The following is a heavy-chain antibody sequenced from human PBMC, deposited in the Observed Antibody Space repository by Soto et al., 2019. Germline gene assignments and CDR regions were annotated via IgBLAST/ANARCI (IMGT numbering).Heavy chain of an antibody. Sequence: QVPLVQSGPEVKKPGASVKVSCKASGNTIASHGFSWVRQAPGQGLEWMGWISGFNGQTNYALKFQGRVTLTTDTSTSTAYMELRSLRSDDTAVYFCARVDPRGVAVVRDYWGQGTLVTVSS. CDR1: GNTIASHG. V-gene: IGHV1-18*01. CDR3: ARVDPRGVAVVRDY. CDR2: ISGFNGQT. D-gene: IGHD3-10*01. J-gene: IGHJ4*02.